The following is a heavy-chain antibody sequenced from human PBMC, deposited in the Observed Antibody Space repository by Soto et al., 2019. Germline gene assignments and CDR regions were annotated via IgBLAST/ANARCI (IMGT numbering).Heavy chain of an antibody. CDR3: ARGGIAAAGNDY. Sequence: SETTSLTSTVSGGNISSGGYYWSWIKQHPGKGLEWIGYIYYSGSTYYNPSLKSRVTISVDTSKNQFSLKLSSVTAADTAVYYCARGGIAAAGNDYWGQGTLVTVSS. D-gene: IGHD6-13*01. J-gene: IGHJ4*02. V-gene: IGHV4-31*03. CDR1: GGNISSGGYY. CDR2: IYYSGST.